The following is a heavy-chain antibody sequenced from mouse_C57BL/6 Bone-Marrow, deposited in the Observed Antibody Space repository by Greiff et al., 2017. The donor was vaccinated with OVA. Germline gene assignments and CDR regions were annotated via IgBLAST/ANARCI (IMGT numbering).Heavy chain of an antibody. D-gene: IGHD1-1*01. Sequence: EVKLMESGGGLVQPGGSMKLSCAASGFTFSDAWMDWVRQSPEKGLEWVAEIRNKANNHATYYAESVKGRFTISRDDSKSSVYLQMNSLRAEDTGIYYCTSPIYYYGSSYGWYFDVWGTGTTVTVSS. CDR1: GFTFSDAW. CDR3: TSPIYYYGSSYGWYFDV. V-gene: IGHV6-6*01. J-gene: IGHJ1*03. CDR2: IRNKANNHAT.